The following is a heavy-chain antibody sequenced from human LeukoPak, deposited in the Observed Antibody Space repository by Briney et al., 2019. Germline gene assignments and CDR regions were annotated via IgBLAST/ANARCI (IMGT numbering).Heavy chain of an antibody. CDR2: IYHSGIT. J-gene: IGHJ4*02. D-gene: IGHD5-24*01. V-gene: IGHV4-4*02. CDR1: GGSISSTNW. Sequence: SGTLSLTCAVSGGSISSTNWWSWVHQPLGKRLEWIGEIYHSGITNYNPSLKSRVTISVDKSKNQFSLNLSSVTAADTAVYYCARDGRDGYKAFDYWGQGTLVTVSS. CDR3: ARDGRDGYKAFDY.